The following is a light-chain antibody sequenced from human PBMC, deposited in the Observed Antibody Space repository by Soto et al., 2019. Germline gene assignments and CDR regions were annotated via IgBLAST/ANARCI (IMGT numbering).Light chain of an antibody. V-gene: IGLV1-40*01. CDR3: QSSDSSLSAVV. CDR2: GNS. Sequence: QSVLTQPPSVSGAPGQRVTISCTGSSSNIGAGYDVHWYQQLPGTAPKLLIYGNSNRPSGVPERFSGSKSGTSASLAMTGLQAEDEAEYYCQSSDSSLSAVVFVGGTKLTVL. CDR1: SSNIGAGYD. J-gene: IGLJ2*01.